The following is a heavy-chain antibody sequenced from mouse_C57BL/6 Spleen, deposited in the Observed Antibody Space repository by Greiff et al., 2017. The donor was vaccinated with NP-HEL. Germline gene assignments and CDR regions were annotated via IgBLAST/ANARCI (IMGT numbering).Heavy chain of an antibody. V-gene: IGHV1-26*01. CDR1: GYTFTDYY. CDR2: INPNNGGT. D-gene: IGHD2-3*01. CDR3: AGGDGYYGYAY. Sequence: EVQLQQSGPELVKPGASVKISCKASGYTFTDYYMNWVKQSHGKSLEWIGDINPNNGGTSYNQKFKGKATLTVDKSSSTAYMELRSLTSEDSAVYYCAGGDGYYGYAYWGQGTLVTVSA. J-gene: IGHJ3*01.